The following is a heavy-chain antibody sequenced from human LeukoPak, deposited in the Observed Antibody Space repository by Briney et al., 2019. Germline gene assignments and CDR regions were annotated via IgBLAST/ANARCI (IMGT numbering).Heavy chain of an antibody. CDR3: ARLRGYSYGYGDY. V-gene: IGHV3-48*04. Sequence: GGSLRFSGAAPGFTSRSYSMTGVGQAQGKGLGGVSYISSSGNTIDYADSVKGRFTISRDNAKNSLYLQMVSLRAEDTAVYYCARLRGYSYGYGDYWGQGTLVTVSS. CDR2: ISSSGNTI. CDR1: GFTSRSYS. J-gene: IGHJ4*02. D-gene: IGHD5-18*01.